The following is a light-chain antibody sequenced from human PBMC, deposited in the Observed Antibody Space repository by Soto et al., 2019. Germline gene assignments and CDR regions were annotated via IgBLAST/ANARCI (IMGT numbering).Light chain of an antibody. CDR1: QSISSY. CDR3: QQSYSTPFT. Sequence: DIQMTQSPSSLSASVGDRVTITCRASQSISSYLNWYQQKPGKAPKLLIYAASSLQRGVPSRFSGSGSGTDFTLTISSLQPEDFATYYCQQSYSTPFTFGPGTNVDIK. V-gene: IGKV1-39*01. J-gene: IGKJ3*01. CDR2: AAS.